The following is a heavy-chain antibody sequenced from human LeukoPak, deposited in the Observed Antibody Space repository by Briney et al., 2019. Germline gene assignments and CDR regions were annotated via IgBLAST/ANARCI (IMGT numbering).Heavy chain of an antibody. CDR1: GYIFTGYY. CDR2: INPNSGGT. J-gene: IGHJ4*02. V-gene: IGHV1-2*06. CDR3: ATATGYSSGWYGY. D-gene: IGHD6-19*01. Sequence: ASVKVSCKASGYIFTGYYMHWVRQAPGQGLEWMGRINPNSGGTNYAQKFQGRVTMTRDTSISTAYMELSRLRSEDTAVYYCATATGYSSGWYGYWGQGTLVTVSS.